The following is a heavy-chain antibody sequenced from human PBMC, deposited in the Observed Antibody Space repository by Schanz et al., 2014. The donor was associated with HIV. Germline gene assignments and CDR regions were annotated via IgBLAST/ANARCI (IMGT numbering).Heavy chain of an antibody. CDR3: AREAVRFFDY. D-gene: IGHD6-6*01. V-gene: IGHV3-21*01. Sequence: EVQLVESGGGLVKPGGCLRLSCAASGFTFSSYSMNWVRQAPGKGLEWVSSISSSSSYIYYADSVKGRFTISRDNARNSLYLQMNSLRAEDTAVYYCAREAVRFFDYWGQGTLVTVSS. J-gene: IGHJ4*02. CDR1: GFTFSSYS. CDR2: ISSSSSYI.